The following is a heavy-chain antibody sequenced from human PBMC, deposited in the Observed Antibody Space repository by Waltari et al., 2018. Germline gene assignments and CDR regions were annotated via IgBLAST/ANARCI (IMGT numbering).Heavy chain of an antibody. CDR1: GGTFSSYA. J-gene: IGHJ6*02. CDR3: ASFWSGSRDFYYYYGMDV. Sequence: QVQLVQSGAEVKKPGSSVKVSCKASGGTFSSYAISWVRQAPGKGLEWMVGIIPIFGTANYAQKVQGRCTITTDESTSTAYMELSSLRSDDTAVYYCASFWSGSRDFYYYYGMDVWGQGTTVTVSS. V-gene: IGHV1-69*05. D-gene: IGHD3-3*01. CDR2: IIPIFGTA.